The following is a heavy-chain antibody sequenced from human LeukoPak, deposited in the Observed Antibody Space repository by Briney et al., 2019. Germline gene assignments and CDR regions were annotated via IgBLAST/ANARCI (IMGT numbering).Heavy chain of an antibody. J-gene: IGHJ4*02. CDR3: ACNWNYRIELAPYRPPKS. D-gene: IGHD1-7*01. Sequence: SVKVSCKASGGTFSSYAISWVRQAPAQGLEWMGGIIPIFGTANYAQKFQGRVTITADESTSTAYMELSSLRSEDTAVYYCACNWNYRIELAPYRPPKSWGQGTLVTVSS. V-gene: IGHV1-69*13. CDR1: GGTFSSYA. CDR2: IIPIFGTA.